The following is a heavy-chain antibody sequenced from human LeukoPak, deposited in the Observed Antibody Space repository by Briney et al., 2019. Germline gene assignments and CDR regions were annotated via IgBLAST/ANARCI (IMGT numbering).Heavy chain of an antibody. CDR3: TRGYVGIDY. Sequence: GGSLRLSCAASGFTFSSFGMNWIRQVPGKGLEWVASISGSGGRTNYADSVKGRFTISRDFFKNTLDLQMNSLRAEDTAVYYCTRGYVGIDYWGQGTLVTVSS. CDR1: GFTFSSFG. V-gene: IGHV3-23*01. D-gene: IGHD5-12*01. CDR2: ISGSGGRT. J-gene: IGHJ4*02.